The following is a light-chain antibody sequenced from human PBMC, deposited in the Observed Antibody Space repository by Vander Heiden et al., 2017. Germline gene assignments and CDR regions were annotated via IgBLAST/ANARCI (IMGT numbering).Light chain of an antibody. CDR2: LGS. Sequence: EIVMTQSPLSLPVTPGEPASISCRSSQSLLHSDGYNYLDWYLQKPWQSPQLLIYLGSNRASGVPDRFSGSGSGTDFILKISRVEAEDVGVYFCMQALQTQFTFGPGTKLEIK. CDR1: QSLLHSDGYNY. V-gene: IGKV2-28*01. J-gene: IGKJ3*01. CDR3: MQALQTQFT.